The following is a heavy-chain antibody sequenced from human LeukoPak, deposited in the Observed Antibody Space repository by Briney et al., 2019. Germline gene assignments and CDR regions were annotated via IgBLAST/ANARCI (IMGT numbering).Heavy chain of an antibody. V-gene: IGHV5-51*01. D-gene: IGHD6-13*01. J-gene: IGHJ6*03. CDR3: ARGIAAAGTYYYYYMDV. CDR2: IYPGDSDT. CDR1: GYSFTSYW. Sequence: GESLKISCKGSGYSFTSYWIGWVRQMPGKGLEWMGIIYPGDSDTRYSPSFQGQVTISADKSISTAYLQWSSLKASDTAVYYCARGIAAAGTYYYYYMDVWGKGTTVTVSS.